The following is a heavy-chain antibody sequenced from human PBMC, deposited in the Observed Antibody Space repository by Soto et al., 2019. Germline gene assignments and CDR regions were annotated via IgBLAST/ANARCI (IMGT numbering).Heavy chain of an antibody. CDR2: IIPILGTT. CDR1: GGTFSRNA. CDR3: ARDVRLDGRGYLQY. J-gene: IGHJ1*01. D-gene: IGHD6-19*01. Sequence: QVQLMQSGTEVKKPGSSVKVSCKVSGGTFSRNAISWVRQAPGQGLEWMGGIIPILGTTTYAQKFQGRVTIVADESTSTVYMELSSLRFEDTAVYYCARDVRLDGRGYLQYWGQGTLVTVSS. V-gene: IGHV1-69*12.